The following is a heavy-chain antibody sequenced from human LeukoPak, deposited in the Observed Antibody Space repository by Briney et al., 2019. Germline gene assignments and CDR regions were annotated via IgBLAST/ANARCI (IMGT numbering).Heavy chain of an antibody. CDR3: ARHLDYDILTGYLDY. J-gene: IGHJ4*02. D-gene: IGHD3-9*01. CDR1: GGTFSRYA. Sequence: ASVKVSCKASGGTFSRYAMTWVRQAPGKGLEWMGGFDPEDGETIYAQKFQGRVTMTEDTSTDTAYLQWSSLKASDTAMYYCARHLDYDILTGYLDYWGQGTLVTVSS. V-gene: IGHV1-24*01. CDR2: FDPEDGET.